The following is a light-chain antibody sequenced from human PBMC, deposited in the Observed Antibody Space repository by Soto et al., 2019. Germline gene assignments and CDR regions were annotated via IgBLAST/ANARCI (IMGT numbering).Light chain of an antibody. CDR1: SSDVGGYNY. V-gene: IGLV2-14*01. CDR3: NSYTSSSTDV. J-gene: IGLJ1*01. Sequence: QSALTQPASVSGSPGQSTTISCTGTSSDVGGYNYVSWYQQHPGKAPKLMIYDVSNRPSGVSNRFSGSKSGNTASLTISGLQAEDEADYYCNSYTSSSTDVFGTGTKLTVL. CDR2: DVS.